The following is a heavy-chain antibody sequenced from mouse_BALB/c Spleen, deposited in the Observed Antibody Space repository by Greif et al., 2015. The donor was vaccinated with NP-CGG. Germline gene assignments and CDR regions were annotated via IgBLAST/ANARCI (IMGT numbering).Heavy chain of an antibody. CDR2: ISSGSSTI. CDR1: GFTFSSFG. V-gene: IGHV5-17*02. J-gene: IGHJ2*01. CDR3: ARLFDY. Sequence: EVKLMESGGGLVQPGGSRKLSCAASGFTFSSFGMHWVRQAPEKGLEWVAYISSGSSTIYYADTVKGRFTISRDNPKNTLFPQMTSLRSEDTAMYYCARLFDYWGQGTTLTVSS.